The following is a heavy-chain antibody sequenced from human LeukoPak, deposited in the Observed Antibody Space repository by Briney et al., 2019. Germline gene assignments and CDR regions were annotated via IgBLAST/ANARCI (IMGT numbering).Heavy chain of an antibody. Sequence: ASVKVSCKASGYTFTSYYIHWARQAPGQGLEWMGIINPGDGSTSYVQKFQGRVTMTRDMSTSTVYMELSSLRSEDTAVYYCARDWGYCSGGSCYRGAFDIWGQGTMVTVSS. CDR1: GYTFTSYY. J-gene: IGHJ3*02. V-gene: IGHV1-46*01. CDR3: ARDWGYCSGGSCYRGAFDI. D-gene: IGHD2-15*01. CDR2: INPGDGST.